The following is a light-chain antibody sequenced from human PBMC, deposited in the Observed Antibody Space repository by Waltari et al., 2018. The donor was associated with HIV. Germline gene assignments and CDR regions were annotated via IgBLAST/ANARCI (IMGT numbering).Light chain of an antibody. J-gene: IGLJ2*01. Sequence: QSVVTQPPSVSGAPGQRVTISCTGSSTNIGAGYDVQWYQQLPGTAPKLLIYGNSNRPSGVPDRFSGSKSGTSASLAITGLQAEDEADYYCQSYDSSLSGSDVVFGGGTELTVL. CDR1: STNIGAGYD. CDR2: GNS. CDR3: QSYDSSLSGSDVV. V-gene: IGLV1-40*01.